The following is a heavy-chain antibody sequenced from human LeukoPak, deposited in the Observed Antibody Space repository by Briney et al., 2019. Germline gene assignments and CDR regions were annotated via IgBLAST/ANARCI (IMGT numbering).Heavy chain of an antibody. CDR1: GFTFSSYS. CDR3: ARCISSRYYEE. J-gene: IGHJ4*02. D-gene: IGHD3-22*01. Sequence: GGSLRLSCTASGFTFSSYSMNWVRQAPGKGLEWLSYISSSGSPIHYADSVKGRFIISRDNAKNSLYLQMNNLTDKDTAVYYCARCISSRYYEEWGQGTLVTVSS. CDR2: ISSSGSPI. V-gene: IGHV3-48*02.